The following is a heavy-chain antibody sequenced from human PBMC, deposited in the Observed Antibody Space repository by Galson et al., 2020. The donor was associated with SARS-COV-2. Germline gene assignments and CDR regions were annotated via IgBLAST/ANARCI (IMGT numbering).Heavy chain of an antibody. CDR3: STLEHTVVETAPPKDF. CDR1: GFSFRNGW. D-gene: IGHD2-21*02. J-gene: IGHJ4*02. CDR2: IKSKIDGGTA. V-gene: IGHV3-15*01. Sequence: GGSLRLSCAVSGFSFRNGWMTWVRQAPGKGLEWVGLIKSKIDGGTADYATSVKGRFTISRDDSKSTMYLQMNSLKTEDTAVYYCSTLEHTVVETAPPKDFWGQGTLVTVSS.